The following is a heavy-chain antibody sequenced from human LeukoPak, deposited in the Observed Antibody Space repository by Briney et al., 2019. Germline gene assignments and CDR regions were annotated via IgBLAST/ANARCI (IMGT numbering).Heavy chain of an antibody. CDR3: ARSPVCSGGSCPNDY. J-gene: IGHJ4*02. CDR2: FCGSGNNT. V-gene: IGHV3-23*01. D-gene: IGHD2-15*01. CDR1: GFTFSNYA. Sequence: GGSLRLSCAASGFTFSNYAMSWVRQAPGKGLEWVSSFCGSGNNTYYADSVKGRFTISRDNSKNTLYLQMSSLRAEDTAVYYCARSPVCSGGSCPNDYWGRGTLVTVSS.